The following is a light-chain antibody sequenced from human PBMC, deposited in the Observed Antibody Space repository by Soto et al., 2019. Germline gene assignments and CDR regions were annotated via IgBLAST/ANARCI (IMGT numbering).Light chain of an antibody. V-gene: IGKV1-39*01. J-gene: IGKJ5*01. CDR1: QSIFSS. Sequence: IQMTQSPSSLSASVGDRVTITCRAGQSIFSSLNWYQQRPGKAPTLLIYAASSLQSGVPSRFRGSGYGTDFALPLTSLQPEDFATYYCQQSYNSPPITFGQGTRLEIK. CDR3: QQSYNSPPIT. CDR2: AAS.